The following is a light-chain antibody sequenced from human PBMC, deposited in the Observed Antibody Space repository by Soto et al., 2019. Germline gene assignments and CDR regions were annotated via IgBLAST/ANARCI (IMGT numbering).Light chain of an antibody. Sequence: QSVLTQPASVSGSPGQSITISCTGTSSDVGGYNYVSWYQQHPGTAPKFMIYDVSNRPSGVSTRFSGSKSGNTASLTISGLQAEDEADYYCNSYTTSNTRQMVFGTGTKLTVL. CDR2: DVS. J-gene: IGLJ1*01. CDR3: NSYTTSNTRQMV. CDR1: SSDVGGYNY. V-gene: IGLV2-14*01.